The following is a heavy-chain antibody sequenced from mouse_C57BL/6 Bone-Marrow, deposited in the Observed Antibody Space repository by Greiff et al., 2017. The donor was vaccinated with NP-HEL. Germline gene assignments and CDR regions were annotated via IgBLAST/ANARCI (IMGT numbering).Heavy chain of an antibody. CDR1: GFTFSSYA. D-gene: IGHD1-1*01. J-gene: IGHJ2*01. CDR3: ARYGY. Sequence: EVQRVESGGGLVKPGGSLKLSCAASGFTFSSYAMSWVRQTPEKRLEWVATISDGGSYTYYPDNVKGRFTISRDNAKNNLYLQMSHLKSEDTAMYYCARYGYWGQGTTLTVSS. V-gene: IGHV5-4*01. CDR2: ISDGGSYT.